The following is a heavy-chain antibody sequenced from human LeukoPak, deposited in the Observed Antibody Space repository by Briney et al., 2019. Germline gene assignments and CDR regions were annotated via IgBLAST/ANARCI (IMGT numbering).Heavy chain of an antibody. D-gene: IGHD4/OR15-4a*01. CDR3: AKAGLARGGALDS. CDR1: GFTFSTYA. V-gene: IGHV3-23*01. CDR2: ITGSGDGT. J-gene: IGHJ4*02. Sequence: GGSLRLSCAASGFTFSTYAMTWVRQAPGKGLEWVSSITGSGDGTSAADSVTGRFSISRDNSKSTLYLQMNSLRVEDTAVYYCAKAGLARGGALDSWGQGTLVTVSS.